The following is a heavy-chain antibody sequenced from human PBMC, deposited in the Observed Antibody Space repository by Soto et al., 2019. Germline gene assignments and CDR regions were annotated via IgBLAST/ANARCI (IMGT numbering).Heavy chain of an antibody. Sequence: PGGSLRLSCAASGFTFSGSAMHWVRQASGKGLEWVGRIRSKAKSYATAYAASVKGRFTISRDDSKNTAYLQMNRLKTEDMAVYYCTRGYSSGWYLPLYNWFDPWGQGTLVTVSS. CDR2: IRSKAKSYAT. V-gene: IGHV3-73*01. D-gene: IGHD6-19*01. CDR1: GFTFSGSA. CDR3: TRGYSSGWYLPLYNWFDP. J-gene: IGHJ5*02.